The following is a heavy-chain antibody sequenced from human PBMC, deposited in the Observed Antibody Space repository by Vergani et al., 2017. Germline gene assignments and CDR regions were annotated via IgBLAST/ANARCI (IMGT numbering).Heavy chain of an antibody. D-gene: IGHD2-2*02. CDR2: ISWNSGSI. V-gene: IGHV3-9*01. CDR1: GFTFDDYA. J-gene: IGHJ5*02. Sequence: EVQLVESGGGLVQPGRSLRLSCAASGFTFDDYAMHWVRQAPGKGLEWVSGISWNSGSIGYADSVKGRFTISRDNAKNTLYLQMNSLRAEDTAVYYCAKDRVHCSSTSCYTDWFDPWGQGTLVTVSS. CDR3: AKDRVHCSSTSCYTDWFDP.